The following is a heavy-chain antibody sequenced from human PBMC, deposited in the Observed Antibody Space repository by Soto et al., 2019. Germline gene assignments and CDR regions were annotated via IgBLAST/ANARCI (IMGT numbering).Heavy chain of an antibody. CDR3: ARRAWDCTNGVCSFDY. V-gene: IGHV5-10-1*01. J-gene: IGHJ4*02. Sequence: GESLKISCKGSGYSFTSYWISWVRQMPGKGLEWMGRIDPSDSYTNYSPSFQGHVTISADNSISTAYLQWSSLKASDTAMYYCARRAWDCTNGVCSFDYWGQGXLVTVS. D-gene: IGHD2-8*01. CDR2: IDPSDSYT. CDR1: GYSFTSYW.